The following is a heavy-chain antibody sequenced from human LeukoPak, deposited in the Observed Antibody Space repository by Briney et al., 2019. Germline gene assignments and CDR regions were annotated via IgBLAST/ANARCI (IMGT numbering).Heavy chain of an antibody. CDR1: GFTFDDYA. D-gene: IGHD2-2*01. CDR3: MAHYQDYYYGMDV. Sequence: GGSLRLSCAASGFTFDDYAMHWVRQAPGKGLEWVSGISWNSGSIGYADSVKGRFTISRDNAKNSLYLQMNSLRAEDTALYYCMAHYQDYYYGMDVWGQGTTVTVSS. V-gene: IGHV3-9*01. CDR2: ISWNSGSI. J-gene: IGHJ6*02.